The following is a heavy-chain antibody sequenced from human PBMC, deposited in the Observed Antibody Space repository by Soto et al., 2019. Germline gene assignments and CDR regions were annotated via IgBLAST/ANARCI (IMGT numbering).Heavy chain of an antibody. Sequence: SVKVYSRSSGSTLSCYAMTFDRQAPGQGLEWMGGIIPIFGTANYSQKFQGRVTITADESTSTAYMELSSLRAEDTAVYYCARINVDNLVDPWGQGTLVTVSS. CDR2: IIPIFGTA. J-gene: IGHJ5*02. V-gene: IGHV1-69*13. CDR3: ARINVDNLVDP. D-gene: IGHD2-15*01. CDR1: GSTLSCYA.